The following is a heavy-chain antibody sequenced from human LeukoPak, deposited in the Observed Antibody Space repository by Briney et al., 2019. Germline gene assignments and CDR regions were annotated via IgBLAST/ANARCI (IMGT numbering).Heavy chain of an antibody. CDR1: VFTFSNYA. Sequence: GGSLRLSCAASVFTFSNYAMSWVRQAPVKGLEWVSTISNTGSDTYYADSVKGRFTISRDNYANTLYLQMDYLGAEDTAIYYCAKVPYSDYGSGRPPFMDVWGQGTTVAVSS. V-gene: IGHV3-23*01. J-gene: IGHJ6*02. D-gene: IGHD3-10*01. CDR3: AKVPYSDYGSGRPPFMDV. CDR2: ISNTGSDT.